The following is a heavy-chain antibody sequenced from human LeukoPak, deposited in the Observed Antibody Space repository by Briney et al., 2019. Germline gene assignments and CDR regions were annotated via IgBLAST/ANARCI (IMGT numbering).Heavy chain of an antibody. J-gene: IGHJ4*02. Sequence: GGSLSLSCAASGFPFSSYGMHWVRQAPGKGLEWVAVISYDGSNKYYADSVKGRFTISRDNSKNTLYLQMNSLRAEDTAVYYCAKGLLWFGELSPSFDYWGQGTLVTVSS. CDR3: AKGLLWFGELSPSFDY. V-gene: IGHV3-30*18. CDR1: GFPFSSYG. D-gene: IGHD3-10*01. CDR2: ISYDGSNK.